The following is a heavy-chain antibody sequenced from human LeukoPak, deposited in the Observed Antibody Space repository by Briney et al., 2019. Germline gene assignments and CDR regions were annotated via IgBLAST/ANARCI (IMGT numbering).Heavy chain of an antibody. CDR3: ARGEWEYCSSTSCRYYYYYGMDV. J-gene: IGHJ6*02. CDR1: GGTFSSYA. D-gene: IGHD2-2*01. CDR2: IIPIFGTA. V-gene: IGHV1-69*13. Sequence: GASVKVSCKASGGTFSSYAISWVRQAPGQGLEWMGGIIPIFGTANYAQKFQGRVTITADESTSTAYMELSSLRSEDTAVYYCARGEWEYCSSTSCRYYYYYGMDVWGQGTTVTASS.